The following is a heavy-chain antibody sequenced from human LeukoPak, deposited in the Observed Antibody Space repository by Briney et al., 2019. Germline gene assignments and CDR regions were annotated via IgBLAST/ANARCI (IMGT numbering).Heavy chain of an antibody. CDR1: GFSFRDYA. V-gene: IGHV3-21*01. CDR2: ISSDSAYI. Sequence: GGSLRLSCAASGFSFRDYAMDWVRQAPGKGLEWVSAISSDSAYIYYADSVKGRFTISRDNSKNTLYLQMNSLRAEDTAMYYCAKDHSHYYGDYLFDYWGQGTLVTVSS. J-gene: IGHJ4*02. D-gene: IGHD4-17*01. CDR3: AKDHSHYYGDYLFDY.